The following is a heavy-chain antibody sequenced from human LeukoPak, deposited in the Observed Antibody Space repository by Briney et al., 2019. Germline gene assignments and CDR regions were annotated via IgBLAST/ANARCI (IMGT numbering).Heavy chain of an antibody. CDR1: GFSFRNYD. D-gene: IGHD6-19*01. J-gene: IGHJ2*01. CDR2: IRGSGAT. CDR3: AKDRSLYSCGWYGDL. V-gene: IGHV3-23*01. Sequence: GGSLRLSCAASGFSFRNYDMNWVRQAPGKGLEWVSAIRGSGATHYADSVKGRFTISRDNSKNTLYLQMNSLRAEDTAVYYCAKDRSLYSCGWYGDLWGGGTLVTVSS.